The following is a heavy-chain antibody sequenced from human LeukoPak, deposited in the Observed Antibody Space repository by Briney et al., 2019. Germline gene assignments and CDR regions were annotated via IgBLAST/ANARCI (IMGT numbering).Heavy chain of an antibody. CDR3: ARAGYGDPHFDF. V-gene: IGHV4-59*08. CDR2: VYYSGTA. J-gene: IGHJ4*02. CDR1: GGSMRSYY. D-gene: IGHD4-17*01. Sequence: SETLSLTCTVSGGSMRSYYWSWIRQPLGKGLELIGYVYYSGTANYNPSLESRVTILVDTSKNQFSLNLSSVTAADTAAYYCARAGYGDPHFDFWGQGTLVTVSS.